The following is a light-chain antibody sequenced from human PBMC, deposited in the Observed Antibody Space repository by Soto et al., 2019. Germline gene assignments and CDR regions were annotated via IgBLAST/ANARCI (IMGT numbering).Light chain of an antibody. Sequence: QSVLTQPPSASGTPGQRVTISCSGSSSNIGANPINWYQQLPGTAPKLLICNNDQRPSGVPDRFSASKSGTSASLAISGLQSEDEADYYCEAWDDSLYGAVLGGGTKVTVL. V-gene: IGLV1-44*01. CDR3: EAWDDSLYGAV. J-gene: IGLJ2*01. CDR2: NND. CDR1: SSNIGANP.